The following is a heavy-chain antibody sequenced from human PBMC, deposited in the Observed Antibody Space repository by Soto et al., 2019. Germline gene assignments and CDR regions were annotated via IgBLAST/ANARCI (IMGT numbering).Heavy chain of an antibody. J-gene: IGHJ5*02. Sequence: SETLSLTCTVSGGSISSYYWSWIRQPPGKGLEWIGYIYYSGSTNYNPSLKSRVTISVDTSKNQFSLKLSSVTAADTAVYYCAREYCSGGSCYSGWFDPRGQGTLVTVSS. D-gene: IGHD2-15*01. CDR1: GGSISSYY. CDR3: AREYCSGGSCYSGWFDP. V-gene: IGHV4-59*01. CDR2: IYYSGST.